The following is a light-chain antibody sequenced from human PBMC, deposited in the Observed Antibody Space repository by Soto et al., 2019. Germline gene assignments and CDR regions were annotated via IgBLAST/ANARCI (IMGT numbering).Light chain of an antibody. V-gene: IGKV1-39*01. J-gene: IGKJ1*01. CDR1: QSISSY. Sequence: DIQMTQSPSSLSASVGDRVTITCRASQSISSYLNWYQQKPGKAPKLLIYAASSLQSGVPSRFSGRGSGTDFTLAISSLQPEDFAKYYCQQSYSPPWTFGQGTKVEIK. CDR3: QQSYSPPWT. CDR2: AAS.